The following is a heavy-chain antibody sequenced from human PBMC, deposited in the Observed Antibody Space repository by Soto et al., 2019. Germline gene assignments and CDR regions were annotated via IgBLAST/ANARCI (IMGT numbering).Heavy chain of an antibody. CDR3: AKDWGSYYDSSGPESP. D-gene: IGHD3-22*01. CDR1: GFTFSSYA. CDR2: ISGSGGST. Sequence: TGGSLRLSCAASGFTFSSYAMSWVRQAPGKGLEWVSAISGSGGSTYYADSVKGRFTISRDNSKNTLYLQMNSLRAEDTAVYYCAKDWGSYYDSSGPESPWDQGTMVTVSS. V-gene: IGHV3-23*01. J-gene: IGHJ3*01.